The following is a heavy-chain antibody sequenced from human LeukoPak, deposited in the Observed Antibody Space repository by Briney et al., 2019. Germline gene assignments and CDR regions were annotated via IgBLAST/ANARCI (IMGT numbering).Heavy chain of an antibody. D-gene: IGHD2-2*02. CDR1: GGTFSSYT. CDR3: ASPYCSSTSCYTFYAFDI. CDR2: IIPILGIA. Sequence: ASVKVSCKASGGTFSSYTISWVRQAPGQGLEWMGRIIPILGIANYAQKFQGRVTITADKSTSTAYMELSSLRSEDTAVYYCASPYCSSTSCYTFYAFDIWGQGIMVTVSS. V-gene: IGHV1-69*02. J-gene: IGHJ3*02.